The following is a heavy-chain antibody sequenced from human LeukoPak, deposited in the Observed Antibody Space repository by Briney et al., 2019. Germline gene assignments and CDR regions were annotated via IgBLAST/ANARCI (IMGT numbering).Heavy chain of an antibody. D-gene: IGHD5-18*01. V-gene: IGHV3-21*04. CDR3: AKDSSVDTAMGAFDY. CDR1: GFSFSSYS. Sequence: GGSLRLSCAASGFSFSSYSMNWVRQAPGKGLEWVSSISSSSSYIYYADSVKGRFTVSRDNAKNSLFLQMNSLRAEDTALYYCAKDSSVDTAMGAFDYWGQGILVTVSS. CDR2: ISSSSSYI. J-gene: IGHJ4*02.